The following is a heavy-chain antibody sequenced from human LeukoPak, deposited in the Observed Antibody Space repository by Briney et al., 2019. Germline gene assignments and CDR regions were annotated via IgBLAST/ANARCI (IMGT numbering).Heavy chain of an antibody. CDR2: VFHSGTT. D-gene: IGHD3-10*01. Sequence: PSETLSLTCNVSGDSLTSHFWRWIRQTPGKGLEWIGYVFHSGTTNYTPSLKSRVTIALDTSKKQFYLRLASVTAADTAVYYCARRRATVTDAFDIWGRGTMVSVSS. CDR3: ARRRATVTDAFDI. CDR1: GDSLTSHF. V-gene: IGHV4-59*08. J-gene: IGHJ3*02.